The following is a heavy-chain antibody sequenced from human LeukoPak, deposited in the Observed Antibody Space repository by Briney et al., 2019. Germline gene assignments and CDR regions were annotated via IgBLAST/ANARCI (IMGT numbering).Heavy chain of an antibody. D-gene: IGHD4-17*01. CDR1: GFTFSNYA. V-gene: IGHV3-23*01. CDR3: AKEITLTTAYFDY. J-gene: IGHJ4*02. Sequence: GGSLRLSCVASGFTFSNYAMSWVRQAPGKGLEWVSGISDSGDHTYYADSVRARFTISRDNSKNTLYLQVNSLRAEDTALYYCAKEITLTTAYFDYWGQGTLVTVSS. CDR2: ISDSGDHT.